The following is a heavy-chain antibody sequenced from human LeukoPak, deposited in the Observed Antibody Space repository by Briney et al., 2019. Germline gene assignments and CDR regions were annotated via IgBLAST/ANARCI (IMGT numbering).Heavy chain of an antibody. D-gene: IGHD3-9*01. CDR3: ARSELVTPDFDY. CDR2: ISAYNGNT. V-gene: IGHV1-18*01. CDR1: GYTFTSYG. J-gene: IGHJ4*02. Sequence: GASVKVSCKASGYTFTSYGISWVRQAPGRGLEWMGWISAYNGNTNYAQKLQGRVTMTTDTSTSTAYMELRGLRSDDTAVYYCARSELVTPDFDYWGQGTLVTVSS.